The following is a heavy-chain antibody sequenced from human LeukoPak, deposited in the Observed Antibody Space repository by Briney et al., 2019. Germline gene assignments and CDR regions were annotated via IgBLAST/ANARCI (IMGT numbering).Heavy chain of an antibody. CDR3: ARGGGDGYNFDY. Sequence: ASVKVSCKASGGTFSSYAISWVRQAPGQGLEWMGRIIPILGIANYAQKFQGRVTITADKSTSTAYMELSSLRSEDTAVYYCARGGGDGYNFDYWGQGTLVTVSS. CDR2: IIPILGIA. J-gene: IGHJ4*02. V-gene: IGHV1-69*04. D-gene: IGHD5-24*01. CDR1: GGTFSSYA.